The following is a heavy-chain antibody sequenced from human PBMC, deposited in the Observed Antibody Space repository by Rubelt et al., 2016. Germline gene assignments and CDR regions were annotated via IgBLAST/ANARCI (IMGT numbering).Heavy chain of an antibody. Sequence: PGGSLSLSCEASGFTLGGHAMHWVRQVPGKGLEWVSSISSSSSYIYYADSVKGRFTISRDNAKNSLYLQMDSLRAEDTAVYYCARGYLSNSFDYWGQGTLVTVSS. V-gene: IGHV3-21*01. D-gene: IGHD4-11*01. CDR1: GFTLGGHA. CDR3: ARGYLSNSFDY. J-gene: IGHJ4*02. CDR2: ISSSSSYI.